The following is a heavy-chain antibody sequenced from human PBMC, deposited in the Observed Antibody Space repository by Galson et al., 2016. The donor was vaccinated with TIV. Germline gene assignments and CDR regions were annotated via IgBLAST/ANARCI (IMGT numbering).Heavy chain of an antibody. CDR2: ISPNSGGT. J-gene: IGHJ4*02. D-gene: IGHD6-13*01. Sequence: SVKVSCKASGYSFTAYFVHWVRQAPGQGLEWMGWISPNSGGTKYAQKFQGRVTMTSDTSINTAYMEVTGLTFDDTAVYYCARIAGSAAAAADWGQGTLSTVSS. CDR3: ARIAGSAAAAAD. V-gene: IGHV1-2*02. CDR1: GYSFTAYF.